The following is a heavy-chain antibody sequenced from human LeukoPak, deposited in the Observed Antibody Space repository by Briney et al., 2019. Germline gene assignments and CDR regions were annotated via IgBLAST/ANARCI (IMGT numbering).Heavy chain of an antibody. Sequence: GGSLRLSCAASEFCFSTFWMHWVRQAPGKGLVWVSRINGDGSTTNYADSVKGRFTISRDNAKNTLYLQMNSLKAEDTAVYYCVSGNPGNFDYWVQGTLVTVSS. J-gene: IGHJ4*02. CDR1: EFCFSTFW. CDR3: VSGNPGNFDY. CDR2: INGDGSTT. D-gene: IGHD6-25*01. V-gene: IGHV3-74*01.